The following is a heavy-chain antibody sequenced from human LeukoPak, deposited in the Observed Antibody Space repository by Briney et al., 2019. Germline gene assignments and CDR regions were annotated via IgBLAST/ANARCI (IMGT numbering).Heavy chain of an antibody. J-gene: IGHJ5*02. Sequence: PSETLSLTCAVYGGSFSGYYWSWIRQPPGKGLEWIGEINHSGSTNYNPSLKSRVTISVDTSKNQFSLKLSSVTAADTAVYYCARGGRITIFGVVINNWFDPWGQGTLVTVSS. V-gene: IGHV4-34*01. CDR3: ARGGRITIFGVVINNWFDP. D-gene: IGHD3-3*01. CDR1: GGSFSGYY. CDR2: INHSGST.